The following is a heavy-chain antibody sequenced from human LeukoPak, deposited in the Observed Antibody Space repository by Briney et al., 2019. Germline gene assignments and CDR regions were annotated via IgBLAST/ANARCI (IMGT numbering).Heavy chain of an antibody. CDR1: GYTFTSYD. CDR2: MNPNSGNT. D-gene: IGHD3-10*01. V-gene: IGHV1-8*01. J-gene: IGHJ3*02. Sequence: ASVKVSCKASGYTFTSYDINWVRQATGQGLEWMGWMNPNSGNTGYAQKFQGRVTMTRNTSISTAYMELSSLRSEDTAVYYCARGDLWFYAFDIWGQGTMVTVSS. CDR3: ARGDLWFYAFDI.